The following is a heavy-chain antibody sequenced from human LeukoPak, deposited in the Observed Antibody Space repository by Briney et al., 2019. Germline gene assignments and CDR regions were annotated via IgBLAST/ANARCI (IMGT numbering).Heavy chain of an antibody. V-gene: IGHV4-59*01. D-gene: IGHD2-2*02. J-gene: IGHJ3*02. Sequence: SETLSLTFTVSGGSISSYYWSWIRQPPGKGLEWIGYIYYSGSTNYNPSLKSRVTISVDTSKNQFSLKLSSVTAADTAVYYCAREALLGYCSSTSCYNAFDIWGQGTMVTVSS. CDR3: AREALLGYCSSTSCYNAFDI. CDR2: IYYSGST. CDR1: GGSISSYY.